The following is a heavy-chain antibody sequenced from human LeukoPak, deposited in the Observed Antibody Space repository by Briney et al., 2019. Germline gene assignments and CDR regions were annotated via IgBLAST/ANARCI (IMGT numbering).Heavy chain of an antibody. V-gene: IGHV1-18*01. J-gene: IGHJ4*02. Sequence: EAPVKVSCKASGYTFTSYAISWVRQAPGQGLEWMGWISVYNSNTNYAQKLQGRVTMTTDTSTSTAYMELRSLRSDDTAVYYCARGLAVATAYYFDYWGQGTLVTVSS. CDR3: ARGLAVATAYYFDY. D-gene: IGHD5-12*01. CDR1: GYTFTSYA. CDR2: ISVYNSNT.